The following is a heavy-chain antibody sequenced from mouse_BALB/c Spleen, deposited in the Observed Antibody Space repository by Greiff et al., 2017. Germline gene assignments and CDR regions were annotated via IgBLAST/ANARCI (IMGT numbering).Heavy chain of an antibody. Sequence: EVQLQESGGGLVQPGGSRKLSCAASGFTFSSFGMHWVRQAPEKGLEWVAYISSGSSTIYYADTVKGRFTISRDNPKNTLFLQMTSLRSEDTAMYYCAVSYYYGSSYYAMDYWGQGTSVTVSS. V-gene: IGHV5-17*02. CDR1: GFTFSSFG. CDR2: ISSGSSTI. J-gene: IGHJ4*01. D-gene: IGHD1-1*01. CDR3: AVSYYYGSSYYAMDY.